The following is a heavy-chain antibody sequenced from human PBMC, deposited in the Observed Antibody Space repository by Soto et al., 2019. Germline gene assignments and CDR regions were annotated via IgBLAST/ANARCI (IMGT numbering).Heavy chain of an antibody. J-gene: IGHJ6*02. Sequence: SETLSLTCAVYGGSFSGYYWSWIRQPPGKGLEWIGEINHSGSTNYNPSLKSRVTISVDTSKNQFSLKLSSVTAADTAVYYCAREPRYCSGGSCSGSSYYYYYGMDVWGQGTTVNVSS. V-gene: IGHV4-34*01. D-gene: IGHD2-15*01. CDR1: GGSFSGYY. CDR2: INHSGST. CDR3: AREPRYCSGGSCSGSSYYYYYGMDV.